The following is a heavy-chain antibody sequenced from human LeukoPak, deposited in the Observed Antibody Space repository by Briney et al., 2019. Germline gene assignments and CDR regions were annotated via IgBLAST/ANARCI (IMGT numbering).Heavy chain of an antibody. CDR1: GGTFSSYA. V-gene: IGHV1-69*01. CDR3: ARGYDSSGYYSNWFDP. Sequence: VQVSCKASGGTFSSYAISWVRQAPGQGLEWMGGIIPIFGTANYAQKFQGRVTITADESTSTAYMELSSLRSEDTAVYYCARGYDSSGYYSNWFDPWGQGTLVTVSS. D-gene: IGHD3-22*01. CDR2: IIPIFGTA. J-gene: IGHJ5*02.